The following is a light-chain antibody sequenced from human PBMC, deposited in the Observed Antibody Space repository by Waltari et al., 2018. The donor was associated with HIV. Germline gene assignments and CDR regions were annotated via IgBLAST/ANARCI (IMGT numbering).Light chain of an antibody. CDR2: YDN. J-gene: IGLJ3*02. CDR3: QVWDSETDHWV. Sequence: HVLTQPPPVSEAPGKTARSTRGGSAIGRKSVHQYQQKPGQAPVQVSYYDNDRPSGIPERFSGSNSGNTATLTISRVEAGDEADYFCQVWDSETDHWVFGGGTKLTVL. CDR1: AIGRKS. V-gene: IGLV3-21*04.